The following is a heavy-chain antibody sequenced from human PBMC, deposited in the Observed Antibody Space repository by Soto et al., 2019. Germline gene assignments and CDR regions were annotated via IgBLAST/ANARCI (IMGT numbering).Heavy chain of an antibody. V-gene: IGHV1-18*01. Sequence: QVQLVQSGADVKKPGASVRVSCKASGYTFTDYGITWVRQAPGQGIEWMGWISAKNGDTNLAQKFRGRVTLTTDTSTGTAYMDLRSLTPDDTAVYYCARDPPETPSDYWGQGTLVTVSS. CDR2: ISAKNGDT. CDR3: ARDPPETPSDY. J-gene: IGHJ4*02. CDR1: GYTFTDYG.